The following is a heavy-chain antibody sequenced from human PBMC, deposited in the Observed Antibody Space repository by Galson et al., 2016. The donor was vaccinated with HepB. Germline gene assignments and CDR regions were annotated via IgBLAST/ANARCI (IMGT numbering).Heavy chain of an antibody. CDR1: GFNFSAYA. Sequence: SLRLSCAASGFNFSAYAMSWVRQAPGKGPEWVSTLSGTGMTSYYADSVKGRFTISRDNSKDSLFLQLNSLRAEDTAIYSCVKDRYCPSDDCHSVGGYFDDWGPGTLVSVSS. CDR2: LSGTGMTS. D-gene: IGHD2-8*02. V-gene: IGHV3-23*01. CDR3: VKDRYCPSDDCHSVGGYFDD. J-gene: IGHJ4*02.